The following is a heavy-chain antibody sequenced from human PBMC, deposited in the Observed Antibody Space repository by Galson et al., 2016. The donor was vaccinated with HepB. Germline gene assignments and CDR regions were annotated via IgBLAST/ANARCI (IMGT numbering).Heavy chain of an antibody. V-gene: IGHV3-23*01. CDR2: ITYSGDYT. CDR3: ARSQLYGNSGSSRYYGKPRKRGGFDN. CDR1: GFTFTDYA. Sequence: SLRLSCAASGFTFTDYAMSWVRQAPGKGLEWVSAITYSGDYTYYADSVRGRFTISRDNSKDSLYLQMNSLRAEDTAVYFCARSQLYGNSGSSRYYGKPRKRGGFDNWGQGTQVTVSS. J-gene: IGHJ4*02. D-gene: IGHD3-22*01.